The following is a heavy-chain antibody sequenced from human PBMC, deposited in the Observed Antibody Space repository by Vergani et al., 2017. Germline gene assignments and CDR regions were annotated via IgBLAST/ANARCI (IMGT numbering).Heavy chain of an antibody. CDR3: ARARCIETCYMSNWLDS. J-gene: IGHJ5*01. Sequence: DVHLAESGGGFFQPGGSLRLSCSASGFSFNSYWMHWVRQVPGKGLLWVSRIKSDRSNTAYADSVKGRFTISRDNAQNTLYLQMNSLRVEDTGVYYCARARCIETCYMSNWLDSWGQGTLVTVSS. CDR1: GFSFNSYW. CDR2: IKSDRSNT. V-gene: IGHV3-74*03. D-gene: IGHD3-9*01.